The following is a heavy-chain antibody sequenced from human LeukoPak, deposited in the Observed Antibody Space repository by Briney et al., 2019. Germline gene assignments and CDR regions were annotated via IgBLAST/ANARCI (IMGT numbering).Heavy chain of an antibody. Sequence: PSETLSLTCTVPGGSISSYYWSWIRQPAGKGLEWIGRIYTSGSTNYNPSLKSRVTMSVDTSKNQFPLKLSSVTAADTAVYYCARDSSSSGIDYWGQGTLVTVSS. CDR1: GGSISSYY. CDR2: IYTSGST. D-gene: IGHD6-6*01. V-gene: IGHV4-4*07. CDR3: ARDSSSSGIDY. J-gene: IGHJ4*02.